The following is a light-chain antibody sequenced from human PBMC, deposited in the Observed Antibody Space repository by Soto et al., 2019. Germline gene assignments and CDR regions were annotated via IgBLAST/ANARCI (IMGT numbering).Light chain of an antibody. CDR2: AAS. CDR3: QQSYTTPFA. V-gene: IGKV1-39*01. CDR1: QSISTY. Sequence: DIQMHQSPSFLSASVGDRVTITCRASQSISTYLNWYQQKPGQAPKLLIYAASSLQSGVPSRFTGSRSGTDFTLTLRSLQPEEFATYDCQQSYTTPFAFGPGTKVDTK. J-gene: IGKJ3*01.